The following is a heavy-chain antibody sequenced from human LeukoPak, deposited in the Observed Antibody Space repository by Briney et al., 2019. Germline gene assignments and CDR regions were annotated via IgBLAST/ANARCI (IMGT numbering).Heavy chain of an antibody. V-gene: IGHV3-33*01. CDR2: IWYDGSNK. CDR1: GFTFSSYG. CDR3: ARDGCSSTSCAPGGDGMDV. Sequence: GGSLRLSCAASGFTFSSYGMHWVRQAPGKGLEWVAVIWYDGSNKYYADSVKGRFTISRDNSKNTLYLQMNRLRAEATAVYYCARDGCSSTSCAPGGDGMDVWGQGTTVTVSS. D-gene: IGHD2-2*01. J-gene: IGHJ6*02.